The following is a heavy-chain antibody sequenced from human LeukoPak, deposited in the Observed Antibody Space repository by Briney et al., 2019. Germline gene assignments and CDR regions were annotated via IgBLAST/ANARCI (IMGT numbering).Heavy chain of an antibody. D-gene: IGHD3-22*01. J-gene: IGHJ2*01. V-gene: IGHV1-69*04. CDR3: ARADYYDSCSYLGADYWYFDL. CDR1: LGIHSHYA. CDR2: IIPILGIA. Sequence: ASVKVSCTSSLGIHSHYAIRWVRQAPGQGLEWMGRIIPILGIANYAQKFQGRVTITADKSTSTAYMELSSLRSEDTAVYYCARADYYDSCSYLGADYWYFDLWGRGTLVTVSS.